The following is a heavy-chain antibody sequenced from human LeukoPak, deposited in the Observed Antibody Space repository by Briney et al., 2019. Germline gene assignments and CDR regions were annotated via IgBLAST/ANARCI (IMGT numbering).Heavy chain of an antibody. Sequence: GASVKVSCKASGYTFTASYIHWVRQAPGQGLEWMGWINPSSGATNSAQKFQGRVTMTRNTSISTAYMELSSLRSEDTAVYYCARTSRATYNWFDPWGQGTLVTVSS. CDR1: GYTFTASY. CDR3: ARTSRATYNWFDP. J-gene: IGHJ5*02. V-gene: IGHV1-2*02. CDR2: INPSSGAT.